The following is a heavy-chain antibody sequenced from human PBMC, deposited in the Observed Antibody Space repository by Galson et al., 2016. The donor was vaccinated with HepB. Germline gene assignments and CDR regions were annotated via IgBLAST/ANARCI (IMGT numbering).Heavy chain of an antibody. V-gene: IGHV6-1*01. D-gene: IGHD6-19*01. J-gene: IGHJ4*02. CDR2: TFYKSKWYN. CDR1: GDSVSSNSAV. CDR3: TRGFEYSSGWYYFDH. Sequence: CAISGDSVSSNSAVWNWIRQSPSRGLEWLGRTFYKSKWYNDYAVSVKSRITVNADTSKNQFSLHLNSVTPDDTAVYYCTRGFEYSSGWYYFDHWGREPWSPSPQ.